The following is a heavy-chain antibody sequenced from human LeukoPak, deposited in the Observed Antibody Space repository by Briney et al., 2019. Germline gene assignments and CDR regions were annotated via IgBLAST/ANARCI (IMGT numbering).Heavy chain of an antibody. D-gene: IGHD6-19*01. CDR2: ISSSGSTI. CDR1: GFTFSSYG. Sequence: GGSLRLSCAASGFTFSSYGMSWVRQVPGKGLEWVSYISSSGSTIYYADSVKGRFTISRDNAKNSLYLQMNSLRAEDTAVYYCARVDSSGWYRGYYFDYWGQGTLVTVSS. V-gene: IGHV3-48*04. J-gene: IGHJ4*02. CDR3: ARVDSSGWYRGYYFDY.